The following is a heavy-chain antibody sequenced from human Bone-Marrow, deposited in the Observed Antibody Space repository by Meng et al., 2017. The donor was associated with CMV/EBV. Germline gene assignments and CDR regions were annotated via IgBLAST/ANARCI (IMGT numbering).Heavy chain of an antibody. J-gene: IGHJ6*02. V-gene: IGHV3-30-3*01. CDR3: ARGNNHAMDV. CDR1: GFTFSSYA. Sequence: SLNISCAASGFTFSSYAMHWVRQAPGKGLEWVAVISYDGSNKYYADPLKGRFTFSRDNAKNTLYLQMNSLRAEDTVVYYCARGNNHAMDVWGQGTTVTVSS. CDR2: ISYDGSNK. D-gene: IGHD1/OR15-1a*01.